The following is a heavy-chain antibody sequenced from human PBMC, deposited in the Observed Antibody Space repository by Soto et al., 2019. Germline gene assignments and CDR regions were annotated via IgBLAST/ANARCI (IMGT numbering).Heavy chain of an antibody. CDR2: ISYDGSNK. CDR3: AKEFLKGGYYSGYYYYYGMDV. J-gene: IGHJ6*02. V-gene: IGHV3-30*18. CDR1: GFTFSSYG. Sequence: GGSLRLSCAASGFTFSSYGMHWVRQAPCKGLEWVAVISYDGSNKYYADSVKGRFTISRDNSKNTLYLQMNSLRAEDTAVYYCAKEFLKGGYYSGYYYYYGMDVWGQGTTVTVSS. D-gene: IGHD3-3*01.